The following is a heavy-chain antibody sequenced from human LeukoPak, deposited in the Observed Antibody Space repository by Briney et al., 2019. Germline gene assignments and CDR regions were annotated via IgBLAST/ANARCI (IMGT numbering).Heavy chain of an antibody. J-gene: IGHJ6*04. CDR3: AELGITMIGGV. CDR1: GDSISSPN. D-gene: IGHD3-10*02. Sequence: GTLSLSCTVSGDSISSPNWWSWVRQAPGKGLEWVSYISSSGSTIYYADSVKGRFTISRDNAKNSLYLQMNSLRAEDTAVYYCAELGITMIGGVWGKGTTVTISS. V-gene: IGHV3-48*03. CDR2: ISSSGSTI.